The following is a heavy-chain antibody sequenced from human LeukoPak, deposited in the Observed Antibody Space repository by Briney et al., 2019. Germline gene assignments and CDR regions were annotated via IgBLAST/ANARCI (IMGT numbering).Heavy chain of an antibody. CDR3: ARETHMYCKSNSCYGYFDL. CDR2: IYTSGST. CDR1: GGSISSYY. V-gene: IGHV4-4*07. J-gene: IGHJ2*01. D-gene: IGHD2-2*01. Sequence: PSETLSLTCTVSGGSISSYYWSWIRQPAGKGLEWIGRIYTSGSTNYHPSLRGRVTVSQDISKNQFSLKLSSVTAADTAVYYCARETHMYCKSNSCYGYFDLWGRGTLVTVSS.